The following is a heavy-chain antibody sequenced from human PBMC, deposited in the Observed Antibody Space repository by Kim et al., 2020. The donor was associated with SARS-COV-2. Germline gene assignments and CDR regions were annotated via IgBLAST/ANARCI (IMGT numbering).Heavy chain of an antibody. CDR3: STTPEGSGRYSEH. V-gene: IGHV3-15*01. D-gene: IGHD3-10*01. Sequence: DYAAPVTGRITISRDDSKNTVFLHMNSLRSEDTAVYYCSTTPEGSGRYSEHWGQGTLVSVSS. J-gene: IGHJ4*02.